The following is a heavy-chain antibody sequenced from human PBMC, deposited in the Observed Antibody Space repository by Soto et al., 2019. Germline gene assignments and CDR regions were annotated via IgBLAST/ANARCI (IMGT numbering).Heavy chain of an antibody. CDR2: ISGSGGST. J-gene: IGHJ6*02. D-gene: IGHD2-8*01. CDR1: RFTFSSYA. V-gene: IGHV3-23*01. CDR3: AKDQDIVLMDYGMDV. Sequence: VGSLRLACAASRFTFSSYAMSWVRQAPGKGLEWVSAISGSGGSTYYADSVKGRFTVSRDNSKNTLYLQMNSLRAEDTAVYYCAKDQDIVLMDYGMDVWRQGTTVTVS.